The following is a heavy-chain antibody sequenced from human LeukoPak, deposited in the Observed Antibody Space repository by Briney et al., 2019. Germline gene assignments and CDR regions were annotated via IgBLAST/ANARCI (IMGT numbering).Heavy chain of an antibody. CDR3: ARGGPAASADYYYYGMDV. J-gene: IGHJ6*02. D-gene: IGHD2-2*01. CDR1: GYTFTSYA. Sequence: GASVKVSCKASGYTFTSYAMHWVRQAPGQRLEWMGWINAGNGNTKYSQKFQGRVTITRDTSASTAYMELSSLRSEDTAVYYCARGGPAASADYYYYGMDVWGQGTTVTVSS. CDR2: INAGNGNT. V-gene: IGHV1-3*01.